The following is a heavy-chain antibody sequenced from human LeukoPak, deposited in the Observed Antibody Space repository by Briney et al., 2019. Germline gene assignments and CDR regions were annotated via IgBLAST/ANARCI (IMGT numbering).Heavy chain of an antibody. Sequence: GGSLRLSCAASGFTFSTYEMNWVRQAPGKGLEWVSYISSSGSTIYYADSVKGRFTISRDNAKNSLYLQMNSPRAEDTAVYYCAREPASSLLNYYYYYGMDVWGQGTTVTVSS. CDR3: AREPASSLLNYYYYYGMDV. CDR1: GFTFSTYE. V-gene: IGHV3-48*03. D-gene: IGHD3-10*01. CDR2: ISSSGSTI. J-gene: IGHJ6*02.